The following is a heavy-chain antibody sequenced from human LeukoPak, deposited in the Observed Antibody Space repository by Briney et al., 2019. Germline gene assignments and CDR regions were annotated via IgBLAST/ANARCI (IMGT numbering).Heavy chain of an antibody. D-gene: IGHD1-26*01. CDR3: AKERSGSYYPFDY. J-gene: IGHJ4*02. CDR1: GYTFTSYY. CDR2: INPSGGST. V-gene: IGHV1-46*01. Sequence: ASVKVSCKASGYTFTSYYMHWVRQAPGQGLEWMGIINPSGGSTSYAQKFQGRVTMTRDMSTSTVYMELSSLRAEDTAVYYCAKERSGSYYPFDYWGQGTLVTVSS.